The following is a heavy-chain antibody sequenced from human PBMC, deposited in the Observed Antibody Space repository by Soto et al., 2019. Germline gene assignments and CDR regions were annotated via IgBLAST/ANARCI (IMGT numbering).Heavy chain of an antibody. Sequence: PGGPLRLSFEACGFTFSGHAMHWVRQASGKGLEWVGRIRSKANSYATAYAASVKGRFTISRGDSKNTAYLQMNSLKTEDTAVYYCTRIVGATASSWGQGTLVTVSS. V-gene: IGHV3-73*01. CDR1: GFTFSGHA. CDR3: TRIVGATASS. D-gene: IGHD1-26*01. J-gene: IGHJ5*02. CDR2: IRSKANSYAT.